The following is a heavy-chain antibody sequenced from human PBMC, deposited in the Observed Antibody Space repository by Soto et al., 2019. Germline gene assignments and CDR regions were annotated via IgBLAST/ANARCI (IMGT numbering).Heavy chain of an antibody. CDR3: ARAVWGGSSVAARPAYYYYYGMDV. Sequence: PGSVKGRFTISRENAKNSLYLQMNSLRAGDTAVYYCARAVWGGSSVAARPAYYYYYGMDVWGQGTTVTVSS. V-gene: IGHV3-13*01. D-gene: IGHD6-6*01. J-gene: IGHJ6*02.